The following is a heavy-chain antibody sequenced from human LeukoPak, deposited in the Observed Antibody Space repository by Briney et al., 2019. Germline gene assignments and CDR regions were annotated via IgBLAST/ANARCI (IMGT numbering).Heavy chain of an antibody. CDR3: ATHSSPKGGVFDI. D-gene: IGHD2-8*02. Sequence: SESLSLTCTVSGGSLSPFYWSWIRQPPGKGLEWIGYVYYSGTTNYNSSLKSRVTISVDTSKNQFSLKLNSVTAADTAVYYCATHSSPKGGVFDIWGQGTMVTVSS. CDR1: GGSLSPFY. J-gene: IGHJ3*02. CDR2: VYYSGTT. V-gene: IGHV4-59*01.